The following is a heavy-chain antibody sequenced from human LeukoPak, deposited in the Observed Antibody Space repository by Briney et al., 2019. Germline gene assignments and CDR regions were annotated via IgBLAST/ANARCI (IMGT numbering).Heavy chain of an antibody. CDR2: IPSDGSYT. CDR3: AKRASGSGTSLYYFDY. Sequence: GRSLRLSCAASGFNFNSHGMHWVRQAPGKGLEWVALIPSDGSYTYYADSVKGRFTISRDNSKNTLSLQMNSVRPDDTAVYYCAKRASGSGTSLYYFDYWGQGTLVTVSS. D-gene: IGHD3-10*01. CDR1: GFNFNSHG. V-gene: IGHV3-30*18. J-gene: IGHJ4*02.